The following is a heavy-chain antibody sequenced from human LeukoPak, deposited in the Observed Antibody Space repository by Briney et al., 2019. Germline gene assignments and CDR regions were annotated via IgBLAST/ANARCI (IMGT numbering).Heavy chain of an antibody. CDR3: ARRSGRRYEY. V-gene: IGHV3-48*03. CDR2: ISGGGEST. J-gene: IGHJ4*02. CDR1: GFTVRSYE. D-gene: IGHD5-24*01. Sequence: GGSLRLSCAASGFTVRSYEMNWVRHAPGGGLEWVSHISGGGESTVYPDAVKGRFTISRDNAKNSLYLQMNSLRVEDTGVYYCARRSGRRYEYWGQGVLVTVSP.